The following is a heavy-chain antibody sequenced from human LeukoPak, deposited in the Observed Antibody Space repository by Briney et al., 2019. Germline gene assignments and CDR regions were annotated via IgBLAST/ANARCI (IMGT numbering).Heavy chain of an antibody. CDR1: GFTFSTYS. Sequence: GGSLRLSCAASGFTFSTYSMNWVRQAPGKGLEWVSSLSSSSTYVYYADSVKGRFTISRDNAKNSLYLQMNRKRAEAEDVYDWARVRCSGGGCFYNFDYWGQESLVTVSS. D-gene: IGHD2-15*01. CDR3: ARVRCSGGGCFYNFDY. V-gene: IGHV3-21*01. J-gene: IGHJ4*02. CDR2: LSSSSTYV.